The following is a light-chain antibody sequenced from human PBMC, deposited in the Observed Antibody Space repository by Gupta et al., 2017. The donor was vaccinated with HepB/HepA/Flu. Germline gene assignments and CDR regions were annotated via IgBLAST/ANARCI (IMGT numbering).Light chain of an antibody. CDR3: LSADSSATYPV. CDR1: ALPKKY. J-gene: IGLJ2*01. Sequence: SYELTQPPSVSVSLGQMARLTCSGEALPKKYAYWYQQKPGQFPVLVIYKDSERPSGIPERFSGSSSVTIVTLTISGVQAKDETDYYCLSADSSATYPVFGGGTKLTVL. CDR2: KDS. V-gene: IGLV3-16*01.